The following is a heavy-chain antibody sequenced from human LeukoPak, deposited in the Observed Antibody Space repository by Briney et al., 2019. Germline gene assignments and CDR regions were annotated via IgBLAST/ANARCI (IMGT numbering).Heavy chain of an antibody. Sequence: GGSLRLSCAASGFTFSSYAMSWVRQAPGKGLEWVSAISGSGGSTYYADSVKGRFTISRGNSKNTLYLQMNSLRAEDTAVYYCAKDVYYYYYMDVWGKGTTVTVSS. J-gene: IGHJ6*03. CDR2: ISGSGGST. CDR3: AKDVYYYYYMDV. V-gene: IGHV3-23*01. CDR1: GFTFSSYA.